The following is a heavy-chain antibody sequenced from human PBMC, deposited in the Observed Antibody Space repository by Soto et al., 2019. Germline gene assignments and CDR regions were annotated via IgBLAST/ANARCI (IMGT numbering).Heavy chain of an antibody. CDR2: IIPMSGRT. V-gene: IGHV1-69*06. J-gene: IGHJ1*01. D-gene: IGHD6-13*01. CDR1: GGTFSSSA. Sequence: SVKVSCKPSGGTFSSSAIFWVRQAPGQGLECLGGIIPMSGRTTYAQKFQGRVTINADKPTSTVFIELSSLNSEDTAVYYCATIASAGTREYFQHWGQGTLVTVS. CDR3: ATIASAGTREYFQH.